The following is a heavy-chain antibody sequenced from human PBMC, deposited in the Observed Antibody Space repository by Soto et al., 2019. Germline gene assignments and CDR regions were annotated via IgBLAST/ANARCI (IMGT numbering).Heavy chain of an antibody. CDR3: ARAATYFSDPSGYVYYFDY. Sequence: GGSLRLSCAASGFTFRSYWMTWVRQAPGKGLEWVANIKQDGSEKHHVNSVKGRFTISRDNAKKSMYLQMNSLRAEDTAVYYCARAATYFSDPSGYVYYFDYWGQGTLVTVSS. CDR1: GFTFRSYW. J-gene: IGHJ4*02. D-gene: IGHD3-22*01. V-gene: IGHV3-7*01. CDR2: IKQDGSEK.